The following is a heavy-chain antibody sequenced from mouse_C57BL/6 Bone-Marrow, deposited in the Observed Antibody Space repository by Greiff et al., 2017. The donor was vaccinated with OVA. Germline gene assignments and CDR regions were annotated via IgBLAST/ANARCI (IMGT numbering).Heavy chain of an antibody. CDR3: AKGLSGFAY. Sequence: VKLVESGPGLVQPSQSLSITCTVSGFSLTSYGVHWVRQSPGKGLEWLGVIWRGGSTDYNAAFMSRLSITKDNSKSQVVFKMNSLQADDTAIYYCAKGLSGFAYWGQGTLVTVSA. CDR2: IWRGGST. V-gene: IGHV2-5*01. D-gene: IGHD3-1*01. CDR1: GFSLTSYG. J-gene: IGHJ3*01.